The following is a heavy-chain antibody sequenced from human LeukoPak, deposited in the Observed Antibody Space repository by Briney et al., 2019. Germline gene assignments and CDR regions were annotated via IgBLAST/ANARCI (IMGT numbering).Heavy chain of an antibody. Sequence: SQTLSLTCTVSGGSISSGDYYWSWIRQPPGNGLEWIGYIYYSGSTYYNPSLKRRVTISVDTSKNQFSLKLSSVTAADTAVYYCARFPYTYYYDSSGYYSIDYWGQGTLVTVSS. CDR2: IYYSGST. J-gene: IGHJ4*02. D-gene: IGHD3-22*01. V-gene: IGHV4-30-4*01. CDR3: ARFPYTYYYDSSGYYSIDY. CDR1: GGSISSGDYY.